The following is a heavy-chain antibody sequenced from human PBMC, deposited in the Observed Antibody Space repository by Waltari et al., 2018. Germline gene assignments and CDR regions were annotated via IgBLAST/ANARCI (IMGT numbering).Heavy chain of an antibody. CDR1: VYSFTSYL. J-gene: IGHJ3*02. CDR2: IYPGDSDT. V-gene: IGHV5-51*03. Sequence: EVQLVKSGAEVNQPGEYLKTSCKASVYSFTSYLIASVRQIPGTALWWMGIIYPGDSDTRYSPSFQGQVTISADKSISTAYLQWSSLKASDTAMYYCARVLLWFRENPEDSTHDAFDIWGQGTMVTVSS. CDR3: ARVLLWFRENPEDSTHDAFDI. D-gene: IGHD3-10*01.